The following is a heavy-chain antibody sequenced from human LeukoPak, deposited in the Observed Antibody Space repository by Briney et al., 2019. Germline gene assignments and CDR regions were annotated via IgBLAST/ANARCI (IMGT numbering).Heavy chain of an antibody. D-gene: IGHD1-26*01. V-gene: IGHV1-46*01. Sequence: ASVKVSCKASGYTFTSYYMHWVRQAPGQGLEWMGIINPSGGSTSYAQKFQGRVTMTRDTSTSTVYMELSSLRSEDTVVYYCARDGGGDRYSGSYYYYYYYMDVWGKGTTVTVSS. CDR2: INPSGGST. CDR1: GYTFTSYY. CDR3: ARDGGGDRYSGSYYYYYYYMDV. J-gene: IGHJ6*03.